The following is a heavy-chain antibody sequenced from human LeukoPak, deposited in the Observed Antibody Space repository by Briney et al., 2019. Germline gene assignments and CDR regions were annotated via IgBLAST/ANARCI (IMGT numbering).Heavy chain of an antibody. V-gene: IGHV1-8*01. D-gene: IGHD3-16*02. J-gene: IGHJ4*02. CDR1: GYTFTSYD. CDR3: ASSVYDYVWGSYRSFDY. Sequence: ASVKVSCKASGYTFTSYDINWVRQATGQGLEWMGWMNPNSGNTGYAQKFQGRVTMTRNTSISTAYMEPSSLRSENTAVYYCASSVYDYVWGSYRSFDYWGQGTLVTVSS. CDR2: MNPNSGNT.